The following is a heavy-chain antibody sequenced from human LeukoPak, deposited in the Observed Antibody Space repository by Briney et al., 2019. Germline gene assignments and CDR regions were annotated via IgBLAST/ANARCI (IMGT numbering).Heavy chain of an antibody. V-gene: IGHV1-69*05. Sequence: AASVKASCKASGGTFSDFALSWLRQVPGQGLEWMGGILPVFGTPSYAQRFEGRVTITTDESTTTGYIEISSLTSEDTAFYYCASADDHWNDGFQYWGQGTLVTVSS. J-gene: IGHJ4*02. CDR2: ILPVFGTP. CDR1: GGTFSDFA. D-gene: IGHD1-1*01. CDR3: ASADDHWNDGFQY.